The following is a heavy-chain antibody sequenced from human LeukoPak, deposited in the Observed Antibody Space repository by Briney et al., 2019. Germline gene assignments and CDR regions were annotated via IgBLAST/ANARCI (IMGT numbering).Heavy chain of an antibody. CDR2: ISGSGGST. D-gene: IGHD1-26*01. Sequence: GGSLRLSCAASGFIFSSYAMSWVRQAPGKGLEWVSAISGSGGSTYYADSVKGRFTISRDNSKNTLYLQMNSLRAEDTAVYYCAKPINSGSYYVLDYWGQGTLVTVSS. CDR1: GFIFSSYA. V-gene: IGHV3-23*01. J-gene: IGHJ4*02. CDR3: AKPINSGSYYVLDY.